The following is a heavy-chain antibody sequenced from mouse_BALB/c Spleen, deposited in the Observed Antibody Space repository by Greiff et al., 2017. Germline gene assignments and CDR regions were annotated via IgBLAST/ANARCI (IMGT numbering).Heavy chain of an antibody. J-gene: IGHJ3*01. CDR3: ARFCKATPWFAY. Sequence: EVQGVESGGGLVKPGGSLKLSCAASGFTFSSYAMSWVRQSPEKRLEWVAEISSGGSYTYYPDTVTGRFTISRDNAKNTLYLEMSSLRSEDTAMYYCARFCKATPWFAYWGQGTLVTVSA. D-gene: IGHD6-1*01. CDR1: GFTFSSYA. V-gene: IGHV5-9-4*01. CDR2: ISSGGSYT.